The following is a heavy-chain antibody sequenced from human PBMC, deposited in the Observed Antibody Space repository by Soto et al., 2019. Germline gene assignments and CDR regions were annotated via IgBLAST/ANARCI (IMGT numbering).Heavy chain of an antibody. D-gene: IGHD6-19*01. Sequence: QLQLQGSGPGLVKPSETLSLTCTVSGGSISSSRYYWAWIRQPPGKGLEWIGSIYYSGSTYYNPALKSRVTMSVDTSKNQFSLKLSSVTATDTAVYYCARHTTSLAVVVRAFDIWGQGTLVTVSS. CDR2: IYYSGST. V-gene: IGHV4-39*01. CDR1: GGSISSSRYY. J-gene: IGHJ3*02. CDR3: ARHTTSLAVVVRAFDI.